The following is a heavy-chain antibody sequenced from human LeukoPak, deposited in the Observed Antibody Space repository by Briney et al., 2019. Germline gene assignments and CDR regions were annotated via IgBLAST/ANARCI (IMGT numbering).Heavy chain of an antibody. CDR1: GFTFSSYS. D-gene: IGHD2-15*01. Sequence: GGSLRLSCAASGFTFSSYSMNWVRHAPWKGLEWVSYISSSSSTIYYADSVKGRFTISRDNAKNSLYLQMNSLRAEDTAVYYCARGYYRVDYWGQGTLVTVSS. J-gene: IGHJ4*02. V-gene: IGHV3-48*01. CDR2: ISSSSSTI. CDR3: ARGYYRVDY.